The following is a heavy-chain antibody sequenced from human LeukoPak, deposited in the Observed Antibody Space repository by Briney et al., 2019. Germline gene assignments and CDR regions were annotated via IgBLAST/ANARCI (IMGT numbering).Heavy chain of an antibody. CDR1: GFTFSSYG. J-gene: IGHJ4*02. CDR2: ISHDGSNK. V-gene: IGHV3-30*18. Sequence: GGSLRLSCAASGFTFSSYGMHWVRQAPGKGLEWVAVISHDGSNKYYADSVKGRFTISRDSSKNTLYLQMNSLRAEDTALYYCTKGEYYYDSSGYYPFDYWGQGTLVTVSS. CDR3: TKGEYYYDSSGYYPFDY. D-gene: IGHD3-22*01.